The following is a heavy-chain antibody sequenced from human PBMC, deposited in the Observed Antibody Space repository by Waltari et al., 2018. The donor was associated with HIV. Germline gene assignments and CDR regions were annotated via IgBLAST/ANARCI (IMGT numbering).Heavy chain of an antibody. V-gene: IGHV1-69*08. J-gene: IGHJ5*01. Sequence: QVQLVQSGPEVKKLGSPVKVSCKASGGAFVSHTLNWVRQAPGQGLEWMGRAIPMFGTANYAQKFQGRVTITADKSTSTAYMELNGLRFDDTAVYYCASARETMGVDFDSWGQGTLVTVS. CDR2: AIPMFGTA. CDR1: GGAFVSHT. D-gene: IGHD3-10*01. CDR3: ASARETMGVDFDS.